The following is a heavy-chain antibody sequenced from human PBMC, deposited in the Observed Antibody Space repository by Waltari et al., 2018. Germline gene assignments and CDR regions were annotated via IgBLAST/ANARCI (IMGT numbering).Heavy chain of an antibody. J-gene: IGHJ4*02. Sequence: EVQLVESGGGLVQPGGSLRLSCAACGFTFISYWMNWFRQAPGKGLEWVANIKQDGSEKYYVDSVKGRFTISRDNAKNSLYLQMNSLGAEDTAVYYCARGVVGATRSFDSWGQGTLVTVSS. CDR1: GFTFISYW. D-gene: IGHD1-26*01. CDR3: ARGVVGATRSFDS. V-gene: IGHV3-7*01. CDR2: IKQDGSEK.